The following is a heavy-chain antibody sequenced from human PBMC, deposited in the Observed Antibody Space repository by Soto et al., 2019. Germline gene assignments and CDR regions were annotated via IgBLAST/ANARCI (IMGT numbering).Heavy chain of an antibody. CDR1: GFSLSTSGVG. Sequence: QITLKESGPTLVKPTQTLTLTCTFSGFSLSTSGVGVGWIRQPPGKALEWLALIYWDDDKRYSPSLKSRLTIPKDTSKNQVVLTMTNMDTVDTATYYCAHRLRWELPEYAFDIWGQGTMVTVSS. V-gene: IGHV2-5*02. J-gene: IGHJ3*02. CDR2: IYWDDDK. CDR3: AHRLRWELPEYAFDI. D-gene: IGHD1-26*01.